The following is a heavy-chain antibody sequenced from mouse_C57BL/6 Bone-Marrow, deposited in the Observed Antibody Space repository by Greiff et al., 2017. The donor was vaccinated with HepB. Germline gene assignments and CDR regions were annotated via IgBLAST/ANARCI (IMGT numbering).Heavy chain of an antibody. D-gene: IGHD1-1*01. CDR2: IYPGSGST. Sequence: VQLQQPGAELVKPGASVKMSCKASGYTFTSYWITWVKQRPGQGLEWIGDIYPGSGSTNYNEKFKSKATLTVDTSSSTAYMQLSSLTSEDSAVYYCARGYGSSRYWYFDVWGTGTTVTVSS. J-gene: IGHJ1*03. V-gene: IGHV1-55*01. CDR1: GYTFTSYW. CDR3: ARGYGSSRYWYFDV.